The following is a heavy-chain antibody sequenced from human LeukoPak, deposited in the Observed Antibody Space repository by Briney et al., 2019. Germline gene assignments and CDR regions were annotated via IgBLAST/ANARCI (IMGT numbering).Heavy chain of an antibody. Sequence: SETLSLTCTVSGGSISSGGYYWSWIRQHPGKGLEWIGYIYYSGSTYYNPSLKSRVTISVDTSKNQFSLKLSSVTAADTAVYYCARVGVTMVRGVIGEPYGAFDIWGQGIMVTVSS. CDR1: GGSISSGGYY. CDR3: ARVGVTMVRGVIGEPYGAFDI. V-gene: IGHV4-31*03. J-gene: IGHJ3*02. D-gene: IGHD3-10*01. CDR2: IYYSGST.